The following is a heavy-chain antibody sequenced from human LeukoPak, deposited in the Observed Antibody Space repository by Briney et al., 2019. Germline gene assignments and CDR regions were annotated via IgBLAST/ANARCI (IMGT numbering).Heavy chain of an antibody. CDR2: IKSKTDGGTT. CDR3: STTYYYDSSEGY. Sequence: PGGSLRLSCAASGFTFSNAWMNWVRQAPGKGLEWVGRIKSKTDGGTTDYAAPVKGRFTISRDDSKDTLYLQMNSLKTEDTAVYYCSTTYYYDSSEGYWGQGTLVTVSS. CDR1: GFTFSNAW. J-gene: IGHJ4*02. D-gene: IGHD3-22*01. V-gene: IGHV3-15*07.